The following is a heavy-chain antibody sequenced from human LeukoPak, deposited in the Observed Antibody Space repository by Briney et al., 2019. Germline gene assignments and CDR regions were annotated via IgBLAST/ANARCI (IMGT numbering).Heavy chain of an antibody. D-gene: IGHD3-3*01. CDR2: INHSGST. V-gene: IGHV4-34*01. Sequence: PSETLSLTCAVYGGSFSGYYWSWIRQPPGKGLEWIGEINHSGSTNYNPSLKSRVTISVDTSKNQFSLKLSSVTAADTAVYYCAVSQLRFLEWLTSFDYWGQGTLVTVSS. CDR3: AVSQLRFLEWLTSFDY. J-gene: IGHJ4*02. CDR1: GGSFSGYY.